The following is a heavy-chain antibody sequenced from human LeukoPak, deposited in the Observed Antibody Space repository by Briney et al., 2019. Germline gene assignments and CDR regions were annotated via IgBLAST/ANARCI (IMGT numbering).Heavy chain of an antibody. CDR3: ARGRAIRGRSDWFDP. CDR2: IIPIFGTA. D-gene: IGHD3-10*01. Sequence: SVKVSCKASVGTFSSYAISWVRLAPGQGLEWMGGIIPIFGTANYAQKFQGRVTITADESTSTAYMELSSLRSEDTAVYYCARGRAIRGRSDWFDPWGQGTLVTVSS. J-gene: IGHJ5*02. CDR1: VGTFSSYA. V-gene: IGHV1-69*13.